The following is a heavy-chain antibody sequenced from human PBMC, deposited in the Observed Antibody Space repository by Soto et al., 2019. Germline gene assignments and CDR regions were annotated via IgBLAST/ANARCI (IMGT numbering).Heavy chain of an antibody. CDR1: VASISGYS. J-gene: IGHJ6*02. CDR3: ARARYQLLHPYYYGMDV. D-gene: IGHD2-2*01. V-gene: IGHV4-59*01. CDR2: IHYSGST. Sequence: PEETLSLTCTVSVASISGYSWSWIRPSPGKGLEWIGYIHYSGSTKSNPSLKSRVTISVDTSRNQVSLKLSSVTAADSAVYFCARARYQLLHPYYYGMDVWGQGTTVTVSS.